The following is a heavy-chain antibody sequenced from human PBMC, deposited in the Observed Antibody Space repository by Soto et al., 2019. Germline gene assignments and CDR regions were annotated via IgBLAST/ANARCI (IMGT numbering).Heavy chain of an antibody. CDR1: GFTFTSSA. J-gene: IGHJ2*01. D-gene: IGHD5-12*01. V-gene: IGHV1-58*02. CDR3: AADRGGYRGYGGGHYWYFDL. CDR2: IVVGSGNT. Sequence: QMQLVQSGPEVKKPGTSVKVSCKASGFTFTSSAMQWVRQARGQRLEWIGWIVVGSGNTNYAQKFQERVTITRDMSTSTAYRGVSSLRSEGTAVYYCAADRGGYRGYGGGHYWYFDLWGRGTLVTVSS.